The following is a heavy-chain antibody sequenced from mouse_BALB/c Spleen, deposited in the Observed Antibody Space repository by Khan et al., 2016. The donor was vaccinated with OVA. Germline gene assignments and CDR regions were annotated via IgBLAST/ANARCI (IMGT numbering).Heavy chain of an antibody. V-gene: IGHV5-17*02. CDR3: ARDATFDY. CDR1: GFTFSRFG. J-gene: IGHJ2*01. Sequence: EVELVESGGGLVQPGGSRKLSCAASGFTFSRFGMHWVRQAPEKGLEWVAYISSGSSTIYYADTVKGRFTISRDNPKNTLFLQMTSLRSEDTAVYYCARDATFDYWGQGTTVTVSS. D-gene: IGHD1-1*01. CDR2: ISSGSSTI.